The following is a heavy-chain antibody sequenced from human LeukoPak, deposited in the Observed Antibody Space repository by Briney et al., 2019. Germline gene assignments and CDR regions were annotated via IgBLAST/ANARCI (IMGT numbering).Heavy chain of an antibody. V-gene: IGHV3-23*01. D-gene: IGHD4-11*01. Sequence: PGGSLRLSCAASGFTFSSSAMSWVRQAPGKGLEWVSTISGSGSGSSTYYADSVKGRFTISRDNSKNTLYLQMNSLRAEDTAVYYCARGRVSSGTWYSTYYYYFYMDVWGKGTTVTVSS. CDR1: GFTFSSSA. CDR2: ISGSGSGSST. J-gene: IGHJ6*03. CDR3: ARGRVSSGTWYSTYYYYFYMDV.